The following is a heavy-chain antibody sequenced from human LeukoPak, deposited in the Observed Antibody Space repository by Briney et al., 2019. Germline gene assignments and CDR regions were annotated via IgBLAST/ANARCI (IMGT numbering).Heavy chain of an antibody. CDR3: ARWAGYCRITNCYSAFDY. CDR1: GGTFSNYA. D-gene: IGHD2-2*02. Sequence: GASVKVFCKASGGTFSNYAISWVRQAPGQGLEWMGGITPIFATPSYAQKFQGRVTITADESTSTAYMELSGLRSEDTAVYYCARWAGYCRITNCYSAFDYWGQGTLVTVSS. CDR2: ITPIFATP. J-gene: IGHJ4*02. V-gene: IGHV1-69*13.